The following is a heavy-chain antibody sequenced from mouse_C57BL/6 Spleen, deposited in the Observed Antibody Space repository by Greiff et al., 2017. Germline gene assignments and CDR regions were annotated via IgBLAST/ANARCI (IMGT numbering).Heavy chain of an antibody. V-gene: IGHV1-69*01. Sequence: QVQLKQPGAELVMPGASVKLSCKASGYTFTSYWMHWVKQRPGQGLEWIGEIDPSDSYTNYNQKFKGKSTLTVDKSSSTDYMQLSSLTSEDSAVYYCARPPDYWGQGTTLTVSS. CDR1: GYTFTSYW. CDR2: IDPSDSYT. CDR3: ARPPDY. J-gene: IGHJ2*01.